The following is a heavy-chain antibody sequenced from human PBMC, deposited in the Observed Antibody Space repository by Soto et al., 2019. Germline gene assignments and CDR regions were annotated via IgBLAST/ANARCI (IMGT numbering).Heavy chain of an antibody. Sequence: QVQVVESGGDVVQPGRSLRLSYAASGFTFSSFGMHWVRQAPGKGLEWVSLIWYDGSKKSYGDSVKGRFTISRDNSRNTVYLQMNSLRADDTAVYYCARDASYYSLWSGYYPSRNGMDVWGQGTTVTVSS. CDR3: ARDASYYSLWSGYYPSRNGMDV. CDR1: GFTFSSFG. V-gene: IGHV3-33*01. D-gene: IGHD3-3*01. J-gene: IGHJ6*02. CDR2: IWYDGSKK.